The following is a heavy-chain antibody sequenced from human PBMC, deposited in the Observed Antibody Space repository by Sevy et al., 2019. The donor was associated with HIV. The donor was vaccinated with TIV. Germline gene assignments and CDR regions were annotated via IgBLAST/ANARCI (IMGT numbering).Heavy chain of an antibody. J-gene: IGHJ6*02. CDR1: RYTFTDYY. Sequence: ASVKVSCKASRYTFTDYYVHWVRQAPGQGLEWMGWINPNDGVTKYAQRFQGRFTMTRDTSISTAYMELNRLTPDDTAVYYCGRLTTMPTSDEYGMHVWGQGTTVTVSS. CDR3: GRLTTMPTSDEYGMHV. V-gene: IGHV1-2*02. D-gene: IGHD4-17*01. CDR2: INPNDGVT.